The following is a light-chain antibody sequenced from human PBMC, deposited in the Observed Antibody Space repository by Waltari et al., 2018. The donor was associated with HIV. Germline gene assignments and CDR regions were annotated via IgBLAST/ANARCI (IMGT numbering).Light chain of an antibody. CDR1: NTAIGLYNL. CDR2: RVN. V-gene: IGLV2-14*02. J-gene: IGLJ2*01. Sequence: QSALTQPASVSGSPGQSITISCTGGNTAIGLYNLVSWYRQHPGKAPQTVIYRVNKRPSGVSDRFSGSKSGNTASLTISSLQAEDEGDYYCSSYTSADSLLFGGGTKLTVL. CDR3: SSYTSADSLL.